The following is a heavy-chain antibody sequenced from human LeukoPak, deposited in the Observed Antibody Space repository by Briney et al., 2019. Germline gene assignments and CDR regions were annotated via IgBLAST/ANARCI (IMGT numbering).Heavy chain of an antibody. Sequence: GASVKVSCKASGYTFSDYAMHWVRQAPGQRFEWMGWIDAGNGDTRYSQKFQGRVTITRDTSASTAYIELRSLRSEDTAMYYCARGSPSDWPFDHGGKKPLVTIS. CDR3: ARGSPSDWPFDH. V-gene: IGHV1-3*01. J-gene: IGHJ4*02. D-gene: IGHD3-9*01. CDR1: GYTFSDYA. CDR2: IDAGNGDT.